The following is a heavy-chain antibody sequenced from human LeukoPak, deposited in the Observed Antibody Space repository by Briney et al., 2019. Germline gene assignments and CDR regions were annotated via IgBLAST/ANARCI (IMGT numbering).Heavy chain of an antibody. CDR2: INPNSGNT. J-gene: IGHJ6*03. CDR1: GYTFTGYY. Sequence: GASVKVSCKASGYTFTGYYMHWVRQAPGQGLEWMGWINPNSGNTGYAQKFQGRVTITRNTSISTAYMELSSLRSEDTAVYYCATSSPYSSSWYGDFYYYYMDVWGKGTTVTVSS. CDR3: ATSSPYSSSWYGDFYYYYMDV. D-gene: IGHD6-13*01. V-gene: IGHV1-8*03.